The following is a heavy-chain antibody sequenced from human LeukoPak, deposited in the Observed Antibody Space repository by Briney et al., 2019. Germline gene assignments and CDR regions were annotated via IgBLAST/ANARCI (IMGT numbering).Heavy chain of an antibody. V-gene: IGHV3-21*01. CDR3: ARYSYGSYWYFDL. CDR2: ISSSSSYI. D-gene: IGHD5-18*01. CDR1: GFTFSSYS. J-gene: IGHJ2*01. Sequence: PGGSLRFSCAASGFTFSSYSMNWVRQAPGKGLEWVSSISSSSSYIYYADSVKGRFTISRDNAKNSLYLQMNSLRAENTAVYYCARYSYGSYWYFDLWGRGTLVTVSS.